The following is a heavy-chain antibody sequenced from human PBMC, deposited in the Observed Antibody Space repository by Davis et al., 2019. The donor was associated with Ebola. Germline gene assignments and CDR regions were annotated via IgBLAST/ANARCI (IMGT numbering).Heavy chain of an antibody. CDR3: ARDYYYYGMDV. Sequence: MPSETLSLTCTVSGGSISSSSYYWGWIRQPPGKGLEWIGSIYYSGSTYYNPSLKSRVTISVDTSKNQFSLKLSSVTAADTAVYYCARDYYYYGMDVWGQGTTVTVSS. CDR1: GGSISSSSYY. CDR2: IYYSGST. J-gene: IGHJ6*02. V-gene: IGHV4-39*07.